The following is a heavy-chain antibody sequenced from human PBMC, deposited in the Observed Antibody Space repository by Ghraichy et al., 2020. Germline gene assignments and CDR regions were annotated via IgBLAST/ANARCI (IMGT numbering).Heavy chain of an antibody. CDR2: IIPIFGTA. Sequence: SVKVSCKASGGTFSSYAISWVRQAPGQGLEWMGGIIPIFGTANYAQKFQGRVTITADESTSTAYMELSSLRSEDTAVYYCARDYGPAVTTRDAWDVWGQGTTVTVSS. CDR3: ARDYGPAVTTRDAWDV. V-gene: IGHV1-69*13. J-gene: IGHJ6*02. CDR1: GGTFSSYA. D-gene: IGHD4-17*01.